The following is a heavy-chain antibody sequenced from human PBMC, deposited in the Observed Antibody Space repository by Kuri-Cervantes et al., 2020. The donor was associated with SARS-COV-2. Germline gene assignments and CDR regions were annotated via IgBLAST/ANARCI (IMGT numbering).Heavy chain of an antibody. CDR2: ISSSSGYI. Sequence: GGSLRLSCAASGFTFSSYSMNWVRQAPGKGLEWVSSISSSSGYIYYADSVKGRFTISRDNAKNSLYLQMNSLRAEDTAVYYCARDPGTVVVPAAIPGAFDIWGQGTMVTVSS. CDR1: GFTFSSYS. CDR3: ARDPGTVVVPAAIPGAFDI. D-gene: IGHD2-2*01. V-gene: IGHV3-21*01. J-gene: IGHJ3*02.